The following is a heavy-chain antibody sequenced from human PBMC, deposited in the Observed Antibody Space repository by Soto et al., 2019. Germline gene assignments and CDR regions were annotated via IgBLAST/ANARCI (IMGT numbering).Heavy chain of an antibody. CDR3: ARESEDLTSNFDY. J-gene: IGHJ4*02. CDR2: ISSTTNYI. Sequence: RGSLRLSCAASGFTFTRYSMNWVRQAPGKGLEWVSSISSTTNYIYYADSMKGRFTVSRDNAKNSVYLEMNSLSAEDTALYYCARESEDLTSNFDYWGRGTLVTVSS. CDR1: GFTFTRYS. V-gene: IGHV3-21*01.